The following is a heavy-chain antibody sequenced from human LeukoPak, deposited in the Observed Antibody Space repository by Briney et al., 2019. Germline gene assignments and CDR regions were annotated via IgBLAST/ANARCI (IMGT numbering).Heavy chain of an antibody. CDR3: ASSPRGYDILTGETEI. J-gene: IGHJ1*01. CDR1: GYTFTSYA. Sequence: ASVKVSCKASGYTFTSYAMHWVRQAPGQRLEWMGWINAGNGNTKYSQKFQGRVTITRDTSASTAYMELSSLRSEDTAAYYCASSPRGYDILTGETEIWGQGTLVTVSS. D-gene: IGHD3-9*01. CDR2: INAGNGNT. V-gene: IGHV1-3*01.